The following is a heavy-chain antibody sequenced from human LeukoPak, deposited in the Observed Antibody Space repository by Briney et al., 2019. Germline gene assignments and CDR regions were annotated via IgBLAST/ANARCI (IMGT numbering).Heavy chain of an antibody. CDR2: ISAYNGNR. CDR1: GYTFSSYG. V-gene: IGHV1-18*01. J-gene: IGHJ4*02. Sequence: ASVKVSCRASGYTFSSYGIGWVRQAPGQGLEWMGWISAYNGNRDYAQKLQGRVTMTRDTSTSTAYMELRSLRSDDTAVYYCAREGRDGYNRYDNWGQGTLVTVSS. D-gene: IGHD5-24*01. CDR3: AREGRDGYNRYDN.